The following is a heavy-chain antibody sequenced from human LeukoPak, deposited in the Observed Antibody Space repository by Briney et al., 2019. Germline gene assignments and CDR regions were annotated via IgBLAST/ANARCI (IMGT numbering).Heavy chain of an antibody. CDR2: ITGSGGNT. V-gene: IGHV3-23*01. CDR3: AKWGDYDVLTGYYVFDY. Sequence: PGASLRLSCAASGFTFSNYAVSWVRQAPGKGLXXXXXITGSGGNTYYADSVKGRFTISRDNSKNTVFLQMNSLRAEDTAVYYCAKWGDYDVLTGYYVFDYWGQGTLVTVSS. J-gene: IGHJ4*02. D-gene: IGHD3-9*01. CDR1: GFTFSNYA.